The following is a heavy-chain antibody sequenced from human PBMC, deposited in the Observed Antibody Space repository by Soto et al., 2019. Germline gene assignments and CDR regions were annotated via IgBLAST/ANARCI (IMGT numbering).Heavy chain of an antibody. D-gene: IGHD1-26*01. CDR1: GGSISSHS. CDR3: ARDGREASGIDV. V-gene: IGHV4-59*11. J-gene: IGHJ6*02. Sequence: QVQLEESGPGLVKPSETLSLTCTVSGGSISSHSWSWVRQAPGKGLEWIGCIYYRGNTFYNPSLKSRGTISVDTSNYQFSLKLDSVTPADTAVYYCARDGREASGIDVWGQGTAVTVSS. CDR2: IYYRGNT.